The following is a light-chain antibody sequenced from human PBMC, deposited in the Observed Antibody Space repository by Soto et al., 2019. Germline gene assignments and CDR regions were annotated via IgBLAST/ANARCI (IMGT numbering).Light chain of an antibody. J-gene: IGKJ4*01. CDR2: DAS. CDR1: QSVSSY. Sequence: EIVLTQSPATLSLSPGERATLSCRASQSVSSYLAWYQQKPGQAPRLLIYDASNRATGIPARFSGSGSGTDYTLPFSSVRPVEFAVYSCQGSSNWSQLTPSGGT. CDR3: QGSSNWSQLT. V-gene: IGKV3-11*01.